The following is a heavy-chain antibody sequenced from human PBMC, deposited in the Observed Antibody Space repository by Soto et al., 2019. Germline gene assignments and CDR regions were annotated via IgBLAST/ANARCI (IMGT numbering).Heavy chain of an antibody. CDR2: ISSSSSTI. D-gene: IGHD3-10*01. CDR3: ARDRLVRGVIITSFDY. Sequence: GGSLRLSCAASGFTFSSYSMNWVRQAPGKGLEWVSYISSSSSTIYYADSVKGRFTISRDNAKNSLYLQMNSLRDEDTAVYYCARDRLVRGVIITSFDYWGQGTLVTVSS. J-gene: IGHJ4*02. V-gene: IGHV3-48*02. CDR1: GFTFSSYS.